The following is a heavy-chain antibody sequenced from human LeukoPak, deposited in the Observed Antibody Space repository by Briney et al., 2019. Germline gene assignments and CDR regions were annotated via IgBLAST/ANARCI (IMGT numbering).Heavy chain of an antibody. J-gene: IGHJ5*02. CDR1: GGAISSYY. CDR2: IYYTGST. D-gene: IGHD3-10*01. CDR3: ATLRDYYGSAPFDP. Sequence: SETLSLTCTVSGGAISSYYWNWIRQPPGKGLEWMGYIYYTGSTIYSPSLSSRVTMSVDTSKNQFSLKLSSVTAADTAVYYCATLRDYYGSAPFDPWGQGTLVTVSS. V-gene: IGHV4-59*08.